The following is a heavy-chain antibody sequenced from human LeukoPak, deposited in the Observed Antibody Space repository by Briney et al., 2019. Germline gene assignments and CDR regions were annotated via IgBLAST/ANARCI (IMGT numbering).Heavy chain of an antibody. Sequence: QSGGSLRLSCAVSGFTVSSNYMSWVRQAPGKGLEWVSVIYSGGSTYYADSVKGRFTISRDNSKNTLYLQMNSPRAEDTAVYYCARATFDYWGQGTLVTVSS. CDR1: GFTVSSNY. J-gene: IGHJ4*02. CDR2: IYSGGST. V-gene: IGHV3-66*01. CDR3: ARATFDY.